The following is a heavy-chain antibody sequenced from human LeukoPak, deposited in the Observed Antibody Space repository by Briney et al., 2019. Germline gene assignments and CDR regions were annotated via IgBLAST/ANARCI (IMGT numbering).Heavy chain of an antibody. CDR3: VRDIYGDYGFDF. V-gene: IGHV3-11*01. Sequence: GGSLRLSCAAFGFTFSDYYMSWIRQAPGKGLEWVSYISSSGSTIYYADSVKGRFTISRDNAKNSLYLQMNSLRAEDTALYYCVRDIYGDYGFDFWGQGTMVTVSS. CDR1: GFTFSDYY. D-gene: IGHD4-17*01. J-gene: IGHJ3*01. CDR2: ISSSGSTI.